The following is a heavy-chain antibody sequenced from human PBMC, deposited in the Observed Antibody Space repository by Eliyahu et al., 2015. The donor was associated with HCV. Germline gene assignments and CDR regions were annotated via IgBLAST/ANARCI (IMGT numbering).Heavy chain of an antibody. D-gene: IGHD3-10*01. CDR3: AKGTTMVRGVIDN. V-gene: IGHV3-30*18. CDR2: ISQDGSKK. Sequence: QVQPVASGGGXVQPGRSLRLSCVASXFXFSRYXMXWVRQAPGKGLEWVAVISQDGSKKYYVDSVKGRFSISRDNSKNTVFLQMNSVRIEDTAVYYCAKGTTMVRGVIDNWGQGTLVTVSS. J-gene: IGHJ4*02. CDR1: XFXFSRYX.